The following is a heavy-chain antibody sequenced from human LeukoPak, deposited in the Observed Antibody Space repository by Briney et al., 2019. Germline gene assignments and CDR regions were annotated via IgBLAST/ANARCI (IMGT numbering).Heavy chain of an antibody. CDR1: GGSISSGGYS. CDR3: ASFVVVVAAFDY. J-gene: IGHJ4*02. Sequence: SETLSLTCAVSGGSISSGGYSWSWIRQPPGKGLEWIGYIYHSGSTYYNPSLKSRVTISVDRSKNQFSLKLSSVTAADTAVYYCASFVVVVAAFDYWGQGTLVTVSS. D-gene: IGHD2-15*01. V-gene: IGHV4-30-2*01. CDR2: IYHSGST.